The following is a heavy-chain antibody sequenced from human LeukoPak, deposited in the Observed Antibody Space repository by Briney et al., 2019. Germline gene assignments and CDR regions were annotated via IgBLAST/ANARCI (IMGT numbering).Heavy chain of an antibody. CDR3: ARGASVVAGNDNAFDI. V-gene: IGHV3-21*01. CDR2: FSTSSSYI. J-gene: IGHJ3*02. D-gene: IGHD6-19*01. Sequence: GWSLRLSCAASGFTFSSYSMNWVRQAPGKGLEWVSSFSTSSSYIYYADSVKGRFTISRDNAKKSLYLQMNSLRADDTAVYYCARGASVVAGNDNAFDIWGQGTMVTVSS. CDR1: GFTFSSYS.